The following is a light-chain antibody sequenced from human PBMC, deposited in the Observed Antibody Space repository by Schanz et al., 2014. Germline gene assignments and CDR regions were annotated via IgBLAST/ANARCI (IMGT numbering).Light chain of an antibody. Sequence: EIVLTQSPDTLSLSPGERATLSCRASQSVSSSYLAWYQQKPGQAPRLLIYGASTRATGVPARFSGSGSGTDFTLTITRLEPEDSAIYHCQQYGSSRGSTFGQGTKLEIK. V-gene: IGKV3-20*01. CDR2: GAS. J-gene: IGKJ2*01. CDR1: QSVSSSY. CDR3: QQYGSSRGST.